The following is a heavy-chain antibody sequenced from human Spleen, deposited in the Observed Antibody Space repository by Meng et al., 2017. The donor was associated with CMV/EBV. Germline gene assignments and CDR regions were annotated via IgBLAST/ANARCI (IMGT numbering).Heavy chain of an antibody. CDR2: TYYRSKWYS. V-gene: IGHV6-1*01. Sequence: GSVSSNSAAWNWIRQSPSRGLEWLGRTYYRSKWYSDYGVSVKSRITINSDTSKNQFSPHLNSATPEDTAVYYCARALGAGKGWFDPWGQGTLVTVSS. CDR1: GSVSSNSAA. J-gene: IGHJ5*02. D-gene: IGHD4/OR15-4a*01. CDR3: ARALGAGKGWFDP.